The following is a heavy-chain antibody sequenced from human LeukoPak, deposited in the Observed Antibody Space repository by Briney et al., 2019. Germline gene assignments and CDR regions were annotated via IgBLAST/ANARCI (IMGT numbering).Heavy chain of an antibody. J-gene: IGHJ4*02. V-gene: IGHV3-53*01. Sequence: GGSLRLSCAASGFTVSSNYMSWVRQAPGKGLEWVSVIYSGGSTYYADSVKGRFTISRDNSKNTLYLQMNSLRAEDTAVYYCAKGSKLAVAGDVPGYWGQGTLVTVSS. CDR2: IYSGGST. CDR3: AKGSKLAVAGDVPGY. D-gene: IGHD6-19*01. CDR1: GFTVSSNY.